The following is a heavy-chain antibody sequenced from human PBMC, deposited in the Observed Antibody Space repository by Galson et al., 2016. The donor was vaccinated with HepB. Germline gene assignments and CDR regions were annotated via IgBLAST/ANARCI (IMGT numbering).Heavy chain of an antibody. J-gene: IGHJ4*02. D-gene: IGHD6-19*01. CDR2: IYNNGGT. V-gene: IGHV4-59*08. Sequence: ETLSLTCAVSGDSINTYYWSWIRQPPGKGLEWIGTIYNNGGTDYNPTRRGRITISVDTPKDQFSLKLSSVTAADTAVYYCATLAVAGPTDTDYWGQGTRVTVSS. CDR1: GDSINTYY. CDR3: ATLAVAGPTDTDY.